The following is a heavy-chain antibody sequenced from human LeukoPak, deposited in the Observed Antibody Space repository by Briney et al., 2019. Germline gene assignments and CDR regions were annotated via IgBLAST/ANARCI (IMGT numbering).Heavy chain of an antibody. CDR1: GFTFSDYY. D-gene: IGHD3-9*01. CDR3: AREWLRYFDWQPSWFDP. CDR2: ISSSGSTI. V-gene: IGHV3-11*01. Sequence: GGSLRLSCAASGFTFSDYYMSWIRQAPGKGLEWVSYISSSGSTIYYADSVKGRFTISRDNAKNSLYLQMNSLRAEDTAVYYCAREWLRYFDWQPSWFDPWGQGTLVTVSS. J-gene: IGHJ5*02.